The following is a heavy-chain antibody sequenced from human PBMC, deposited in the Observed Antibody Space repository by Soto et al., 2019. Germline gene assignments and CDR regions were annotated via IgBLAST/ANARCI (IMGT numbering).Heavy chain of an antibody. CDR2: INPNSGGT. V-gene: IGHV1-2*04. D-gene: IGHD1-7*01. J-gene: IGHJ6*02. Sequence: QVQLVQSGAEVKKSGASVKVSCKASGYTFTVYYMHWVRQAPGQGLEWLGWINPNSGGTNYAQKFRGWVTMTRDTSISTAYMELSRLRSDDTAVYYCARANWNYVHSMDVWFLGTTVTFSS. CDR1: GYTFTVYY. CDR3: ARANWNYVHSMDV.